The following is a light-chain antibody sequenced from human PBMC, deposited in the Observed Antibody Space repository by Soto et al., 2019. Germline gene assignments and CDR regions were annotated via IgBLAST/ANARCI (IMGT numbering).Light chain of an antibody. V-gene: IGKV3-20*01. CDR2: GTS. J-gene: IGKJ4*02. CDR1: QSVNSSF. Sequence: EIVLTQSPATLSLSPGERATLSCRASQSVNSSFVAWFQQNPDEAPRLLIYGTSSRATEIPDRFSGSGSGTDFTLTINRLEPEDFAIYFCQQYGSSPCTFGGGTKVEIK. CDR3: QQYGSSPCT.